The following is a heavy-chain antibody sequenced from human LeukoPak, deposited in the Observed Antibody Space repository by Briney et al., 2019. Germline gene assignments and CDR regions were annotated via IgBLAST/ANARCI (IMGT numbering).Heavy chain of an antibody. CDR2: ISNSGSYI. CDR1: GFTSSIYS. V-gene: IGHV3-21*01. D-gene: IGHD1-1*01. Sequence: PGGSLRLSCAASGFTSSIYSMNWVRQAPGKGLEWVSSISNSGSYIYYADSLKGRFIISRDNAKNSLYLQMNSLRAEDTAAYYCARDTSGTVFDYWGQGTLVTVSS. J-gene: IGHJ4*02. CDR3: ARDTSGTVFDY.